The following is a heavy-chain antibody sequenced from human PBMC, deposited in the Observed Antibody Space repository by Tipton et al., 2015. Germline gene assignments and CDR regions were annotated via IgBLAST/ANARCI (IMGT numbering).Heavy chain of an antibody. J-gene: IGHJ5*02. CDR3: ARDRRIALAGTGRGGWFDP. CDR2: ISYDGSHK. CDR1: GFTFSGYG. D-gene: IGHD6-19*01. V-gene: IGHV3-30*03. Sequence: SLRLSCAASGFTFSGYGMHWVRQAPGKGLEWVAVISYDGSHKYYADSVKGRFTISRENAKNSLYLQMNSLRAEDTAVYYCARDRRIALAGTGRGGWFDPWGQGTLVTVSS.